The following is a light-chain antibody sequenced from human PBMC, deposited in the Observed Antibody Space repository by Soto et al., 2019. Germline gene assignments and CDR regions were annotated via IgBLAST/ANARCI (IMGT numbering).Light chain of an antibody. CDR3: CSYSSRSAYL. Sequence: QSALTQPASVSGSPGQSITISCTGTSSDVGGYDYVSWYQLHPGKAPKLMVFEVSSRPSGVSDRSAGSKSGTTSSLTISGLQAEDEADYFCCSYSSRSAYLFGTGTKLTVL. CDR2: EVS. CDR1: SSDVGGYDY. J-gene: IGLJ1*01. V-gene: IGLV2-14*01.